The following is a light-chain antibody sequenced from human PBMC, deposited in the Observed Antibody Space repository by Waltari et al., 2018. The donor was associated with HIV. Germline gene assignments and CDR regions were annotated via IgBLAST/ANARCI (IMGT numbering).Light chain of an antibody. CDR3: QHYNGYPWT. CDR2: KAS. Sequence: DIQMTQSPSTLSSSVGERIPITCLASQTIGVLLDWYQPKPGQAPKILIYKASTLETGVPSRFSGSGSGTEFTLTIGGLQPDDFATYYCQHYNGYPWTFGQGTKVEMK. V-gene: IGKV1-5*03. CDR1: QTIGVL. J-gene: IGKJ1*01.